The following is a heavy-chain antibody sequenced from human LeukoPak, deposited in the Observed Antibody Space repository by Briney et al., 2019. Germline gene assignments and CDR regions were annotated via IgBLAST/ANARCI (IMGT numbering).Heavy chain of an antibody. CDR2: ISYDGSNK. Sequence: GGSLRLSCAASGFTFSSYAMHWVRQAPGKGLEWVAVISYDGSNKYYADSVKGRFTISRDNSKNTLYLQMNSLRAEDTAVYYCAKDRRIAAGGIEGDYWGQGTLVTVSS. D-gene: IGHD6-13*01. CDR3: AKDRRIAAGGIEGDY. CDR1: GFTFSSYA. V-gene: IGHV3-30-3*01. J-gene: IGHJ4*02.